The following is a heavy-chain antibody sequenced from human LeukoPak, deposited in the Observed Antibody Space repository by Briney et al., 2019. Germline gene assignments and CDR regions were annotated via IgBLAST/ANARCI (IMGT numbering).Heavy chain of an antibody. CDR2: DSEIGDNT. CDR3: AKGGVRPVTTGDY. J-gene: IGHJ4*02. CDR1: GFTFSSYA. D-gene: IGHD4-17*01. Sequence: GGSLRLSCAASGFTFSSYALSWVRQDPRKGLQWVSGDSEIGDNTYYVDSVKGRFTISIDNSENTVYLQLNSLRAEDTAIYYCAKGGVRPVTTGDYWGQGTLVTVSS. V-gene: IGHV3-23*01.